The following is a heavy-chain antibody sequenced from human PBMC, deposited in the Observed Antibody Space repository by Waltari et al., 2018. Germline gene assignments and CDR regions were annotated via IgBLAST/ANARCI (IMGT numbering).Heavy chain of an antibody. V-gene: IGHV3-11*06. J-gene: IGHJ5*02. D-gene: IGHD2-21*01. Sequence: QVQLVESGGGLVKPGGSLRLSCEASGFTFSDFYMSWSRQALGNGPDWIAYISGRSSSTNYADSVKGRFTISRDNAKNSLYLQMNRLRDEDTAVYYCVRDNPPMYSPWGQGTVVTVSS. CDR2: ISGRSSST. CDR3: VRDNPPMYSP. CDR1: GFTFSDFY.